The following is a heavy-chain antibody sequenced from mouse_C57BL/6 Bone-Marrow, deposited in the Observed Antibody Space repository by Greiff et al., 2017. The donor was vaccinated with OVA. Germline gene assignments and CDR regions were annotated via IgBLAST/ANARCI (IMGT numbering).Heavy chain of an antibody. J-gene: IGHJ2*01. V-gene: IGHV1-82*01. Sequence: VQLVESGPELVKPGASVKISCKASGYAFSSSWMNWVKQRPGKGLEWIGRIYPGDGDTNYNGKFKGKATLTADKSSSTAYMQLSSLTSEDFAVYFCVIYYDSYFDYWGQGTTLTVSS. CDR3: VIYYDSYFDY. D-gene: IGHD2-4*01. CDR1: GYAFSSSW. CDR2: IYPGDGDT.